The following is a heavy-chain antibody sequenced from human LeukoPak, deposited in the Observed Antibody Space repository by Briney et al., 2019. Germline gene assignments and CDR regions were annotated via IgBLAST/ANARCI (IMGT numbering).Heavy chain of an antibody. Sequence: GGSLRLSCAASGFTFSDYGMHWVRQAPGKGLEWMAVISYDGRNKDYADSVKGRFTISRDKSKNTLYVQVNSLGTEDTAAYYCAKGSYYDSSGSFYFDYWGQGTLVTVSS. D-gene: IGHD3-22*01. CDR3: AKGSYYDSSGSFYFDY. CDR1: GFTFSDYG. J-gene: IGHJ4*02. V-gene: IGHV3-30*18. CDR2: ISYDGRNK.